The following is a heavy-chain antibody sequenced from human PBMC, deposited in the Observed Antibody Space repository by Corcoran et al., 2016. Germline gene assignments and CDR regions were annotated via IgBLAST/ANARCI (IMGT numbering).Heavy chain of an antibody. CDR3: AAEIYGCGPCCKFDY. CDR1: GFTFTNSA. D-gene: IGHD2-21*01. CDR2: IIVGSGKT. J-gene: IGHJ4*02. Sequence: QIQVLQSGPEVQKPGTSVKVSCKTSGFTFTNSAVQWVRQVRGQHLEWIGWIIVGSGKTNHAQKFQNRVTITRDMSTSTAYMELSSLMSEDTAVYYCAAEIYGCGPCCKFDYWGQGALVTVSS. V-gene: IGHV1-58*01.